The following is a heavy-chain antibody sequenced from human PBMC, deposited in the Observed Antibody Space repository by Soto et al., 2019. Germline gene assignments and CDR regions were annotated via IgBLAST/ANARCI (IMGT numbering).Heavy chain of an antibody. Sequence: GGSLRLSCAASGFTVSSNYMSWVRQAPGKGLEWVSVIYSGGSTYYADSVKGRFTISRDNSKNTLYLQMNSLRAEDTAVYYCARDRAHYDFWSGYDYWGQGTLVTVSS. CDR1: GFTVSSNY. D-gene: IGHD3-3*01. V-gene: IGHV3-66*01. CDR3: ARDRAHYDFWSGYDY. CDR2: IYSGGST. J-gene: IGHJ4*02.